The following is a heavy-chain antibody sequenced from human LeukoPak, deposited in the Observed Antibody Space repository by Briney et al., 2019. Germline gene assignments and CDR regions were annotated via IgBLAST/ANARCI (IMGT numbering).Heavy chain of an antibody. J-gene: IGHJ4*02. V-gene: IGHV3-30*04. CDR2: ISYDGSNK. Sequence: GGSLRLSCAASGFTFSSCAMHWVRQAPGKGLEWVAVISYDGSNKYYADSVKGRFTISRDNSKNTLYLQMNSLRAEDTAVYYCARDNGFYFVAGTFDYWGQGTLVTVSS. D-gene: IGHD6-19*01. CDR3: ARDNGFYFVAGTFDY. CDR1: GFTFSSCA.